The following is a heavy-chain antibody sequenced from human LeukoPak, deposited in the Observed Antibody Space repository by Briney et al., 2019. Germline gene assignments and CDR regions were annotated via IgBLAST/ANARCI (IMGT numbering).Heavy chain of an antibody. CDR3: AKDRDWGRRGYYFDY. Sequence: GGSLRLSCAASGFTFSSYAMSWVRQAPGKGLEWVSAISGSGGSTYYADSVKGQFTISRDNSKNTLYLQMNSLRAEDTAVYYCAKDRDWGRRGYYFDYWGQGTLVTVSS. CDR2: ISGSGGST. D-gene: IGHD7-27*01. J-gene: IGHJ4*02. CDR1: GFTFSSYA. V-gene: IGHV3-23*01.